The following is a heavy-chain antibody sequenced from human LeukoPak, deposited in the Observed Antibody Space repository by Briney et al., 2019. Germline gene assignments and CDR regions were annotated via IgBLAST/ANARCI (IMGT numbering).Heavy chain of an antibody. D-gene: IGHD3-16*02. Sequence: SETLSLTCAVSRGSLIGYHWTWIRQAPGKGLEWIGEINHSGSTNYSPPLRSRVTISIDTSKNQFSLKLSSVSAADTAVYYCARGFAAIVYDFWGQGTLVTVSS. CDR3: ARGFAAIVYDF. V-gene: IGHV4-34*01. J-gene: IGHJ4*02. CDR2: INHSGST. CDR1: RGSLIGYH.